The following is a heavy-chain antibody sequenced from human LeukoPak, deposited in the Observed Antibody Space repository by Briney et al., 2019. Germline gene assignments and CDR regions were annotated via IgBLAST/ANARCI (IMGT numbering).Heavy chain of an antibody. CDR1: GYTFTGYY. J-gene: IGHJ4*02. CDR2: INPSSGGT. Sequence: ASVKVSCKASGYTFTGYYMHWVRQAPGQGLEWMGRINPSSGGTNYAQKFQGRVTMTRDTSISTAYMELSRLRSDDTAVYCCASQHPIGIAVAVTHYWGQGTLVTVSS. D-gene: IGHD6-19*01. CDR3: ASQHPIGIAVAVTHY. V-gene: IGHV1-2*06.